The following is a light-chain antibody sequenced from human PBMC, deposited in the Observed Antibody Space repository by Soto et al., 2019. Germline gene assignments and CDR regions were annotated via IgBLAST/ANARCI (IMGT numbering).Light chain of an antibody. CDR1: QSVSSSY. J-gene: IGKJ1*01. CDR2: GAS. CDR3: QRYGTSLTWT. Sequence: IVLTQSPGTLSLSPWERATLSCRASQSVSSSYLAWYQQKPGQAPRLLIYGASSRATGIPDRFSGSGSETDFTLTISRLEPEDFAVYYCQRYGTSLTWTFGQGTKVDIK. V-gene: IGKV3-20*01.